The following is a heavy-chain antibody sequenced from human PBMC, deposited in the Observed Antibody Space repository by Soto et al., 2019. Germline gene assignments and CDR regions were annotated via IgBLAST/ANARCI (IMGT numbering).Heavy chain of an antibody. D-gene: IGHD3-10*01. V-gene: IGHV4-4*03. CDR2: IYHSGTT. Sequence: QVQLQESGPGLVKPPGTLSLTCAVSGGSISSSSWWSWVRLPPGKGLEWIGEIYHSGTTNYNPSPKSRVTISVDKSKNQFSLKLSSVTAADTAVYYCARRGDGSGSLDYWGQGTLVTVSS. J-gene: IGHJ4*02. CDR3: ARRGDGSGSLDY. CDR1: GGSISSSSW.